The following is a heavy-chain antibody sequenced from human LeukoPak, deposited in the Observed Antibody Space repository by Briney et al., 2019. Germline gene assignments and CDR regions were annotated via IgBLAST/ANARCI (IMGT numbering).Heavy chain of an antibody. CDR2: TRYDGSIK. CDR1: GFAFSTYA. V-gene: IGHV3-30*02. Sequence: GGSLRLSCAASGFAFSTYAMHWVRQAPGKGLEWVAFTRYDGSIKYYADSVKGRFTISRDNSKNTLFLHMNSLRGEDTAVYYCASGTYYDILTGYPHFDYWGQGTLVTVSS. D-gene: IGHD3-9*01. CDR3: ASGTYYDILTGYPHFDY. J-gene: IGHJ4*02.